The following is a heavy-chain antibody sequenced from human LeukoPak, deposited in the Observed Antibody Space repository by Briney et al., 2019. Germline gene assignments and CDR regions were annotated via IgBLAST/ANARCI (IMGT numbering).Heavy chain of an antibody. J-gene: IGHJ4*02. CDR3: AKEIHYDILTGYQDY. CDR1: GFTFSSYG. Sequence: PGGSLRLSCAASGFTFSSYGMHWVRQAPGKGLEWVAVISYDGSNKYYADSVKGRFTISRDNSKNTLYLQMNSLRAEDTAVYYCAKEIHYDILTGYQDYWGQGTLVTVSS. CDR2: ISYDGSNK. V-gene: IGHV3-30*18. D-gene: IGHD3-9*01.